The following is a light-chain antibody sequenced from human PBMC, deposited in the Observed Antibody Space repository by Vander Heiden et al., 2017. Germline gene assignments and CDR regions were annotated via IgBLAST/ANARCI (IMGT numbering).Light chain of an antibody. CDR3: QQRNSWTRT. J-gene: IGKJ2*01. V-gene: IGKV3-11*01. Sequence: EIVLTQSPATLSLSPGERATLSCRASQSISADLAWYQQKPGQAPRLLIYDASNRATGIPARCSGSGSGKDFTLTISNLEPEDFAVYYCQQRNSWTRTFGQGTKVEI. CDR2: DAS. CDR1: QSISAD.